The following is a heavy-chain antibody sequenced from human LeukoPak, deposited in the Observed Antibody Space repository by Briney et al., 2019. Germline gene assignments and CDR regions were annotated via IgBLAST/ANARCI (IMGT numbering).Heavy chain of an antibody. CDR3: AKDGSSYYYGSVRAYYFDY. Sequence: GGSLRLSCVASGFTFSSHGMHWVRQAPGKGLEWVAFIRYDGSNKYYADSVKGRFTISRDNSKNTLYLQMNSLRAEDTAVYYCAKDGSSYYYGSVRAYYFDYWGQGTLVTVSS. CDR2: IRYDGSNK. CDR1: GFTFSSHG. V-gene: IGHV3-30*02. J-gene: IGHJ4*02. D-gene: IGHD3-10*01.